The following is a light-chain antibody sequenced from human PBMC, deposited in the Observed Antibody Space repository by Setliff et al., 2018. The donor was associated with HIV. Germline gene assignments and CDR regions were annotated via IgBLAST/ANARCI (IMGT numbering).Light chain of an antibody. CDR1: SSDVGGYNY. Sequence: LAQPRSVSGSPGQSVTISCTGTSSDVGGYNYVSWYQQHPGKAPKLMIYDVSKRPSGVPDRFSGSKSGNTASLTISGLQAEDEADYYCCSYAGSYTPLYVFGTGTKVTVL. V-gene: IGLV2-11*01. CDR2: DVS. CDR3: CSYAGSYTPLYV. J-gene: IGLJ1*01.